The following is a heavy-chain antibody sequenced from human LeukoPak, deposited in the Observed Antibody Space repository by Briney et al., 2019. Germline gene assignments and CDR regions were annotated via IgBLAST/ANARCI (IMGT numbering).Heavy chain of an antibody. Sequence: GESLRISCKGSGYSFTSYWVSWVRQMPGKGLEWMGRIDPSDSYTNYSPSFQGHVTISADKSISTAYLQWSSLKAPDSAMYYCARSKSRVTSIDGMDVWGQGTTVTVSS. CDR2: IDPSDSYT. V-gene: IGHV5-10-1*01. CDR1: GYSFTSYW. J-gene: IGHJ6*02. D-gene: IGHD6-6*01. CDR3: ARSKSRVTSIDGMDV.